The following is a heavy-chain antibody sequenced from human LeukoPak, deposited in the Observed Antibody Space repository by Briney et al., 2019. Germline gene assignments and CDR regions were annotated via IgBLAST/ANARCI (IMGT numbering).Heavy chain of an antibody. J-gene: IGHJ4*02. CDR1: GGSISSYY. D-gene: IGHD3-22*01. CDR2: IYYSGST. CDR3: ASFRSGYYYYFDY. Sequence: PSETLSLTCTVSGGSISSYYWSWIRQPPGKGLEWIGYIYYSGSTNYNPSLKSRVTISVDTSKIQFSLKLSSVTAADTAVYYCASFRSGYYYYFDYWGQGTLVTVSS. V-gene: IGHV4-59*01.